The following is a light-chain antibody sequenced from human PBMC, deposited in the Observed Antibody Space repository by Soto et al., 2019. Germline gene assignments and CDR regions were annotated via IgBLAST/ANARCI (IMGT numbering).Light chain of an antibody. J-gene: IGKJ2*01. CDR1: QPIASN. Sequence: EIMMTQSPATVSVSPGERAALSCRASQPIASNVAWYQQRPGQPTSLLIYAASTRAPDVPDGVTGSGAGTQVTLTISSLHSEDFATYFCQQYNNWPYTFGQGTKVDIK. CDR2: AAS. V-gene: IGKV3D-15*01. CDR3: QQYNNWPYT.